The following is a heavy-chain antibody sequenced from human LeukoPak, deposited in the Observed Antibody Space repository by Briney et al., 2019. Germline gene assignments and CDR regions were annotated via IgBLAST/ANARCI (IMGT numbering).Heavy chain of an antibody. Sequence: GGSLRLSCAASGFTFSSYSMNWVRQAPGKGLEWVSYISSSSSTIYYADSVKGRFTISRDNAKNSLYLQMNSLRAEDTAVYYCASPPYSSWHYWGQGTLVTVSS. V-gene: IGHV3-48*01. CDR2: ISSSSSTI. CDR3: ASPPYSSWHY. CDR1: GFTFSSYS. J-gene: IGHJ4*02. D-gene: IGHD6-19*01.